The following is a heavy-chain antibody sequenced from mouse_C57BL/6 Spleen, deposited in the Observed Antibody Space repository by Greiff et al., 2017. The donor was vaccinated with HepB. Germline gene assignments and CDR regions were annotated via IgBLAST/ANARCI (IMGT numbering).Heavy chain of an antibody. CDR2: ISNGGGST. CDR3: ARQGLYDGYYLAWFAY. J-gene: IGHJ3*01. V-gene: IGHV5-12*01. D-gene: IGHD2-3*01. Sequence: DVKLVESGGGLVQPGGSLKLSCAASGFTFSDYYMYWVRQTPEKRLEWVAYISNGGGSTYYPDTVKGRFTISRDNAKNTLYLQMSRLKSEDTAMYYCARQGLYDGYYLAWFAYWGQGTLVTVSA. CDR1: GFTFSDYY.